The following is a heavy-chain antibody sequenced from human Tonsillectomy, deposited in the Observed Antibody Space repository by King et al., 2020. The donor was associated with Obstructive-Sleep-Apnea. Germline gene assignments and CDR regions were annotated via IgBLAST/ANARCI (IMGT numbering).Heavy chain of an antibody. CDR2: THHSGSS. J-gene: IGHJ6*02. Sequence: QLQESGPGLVKPSETLSLTCTVSGYSISSGYYWGWIRQPPTKGLEWIGSTHHSGSSYYHPSLNSRVTITLDTSRNQLSLKLASVTAADTAAYYCAIPARVAAYYDMDVWGQGTTVTVSS. CDR1: GYSISSGYY. D-gene: IGHD5-12*01. V-gene: IGHV4-38-2*02. CDR3: AIPARVAAYYDMDV.